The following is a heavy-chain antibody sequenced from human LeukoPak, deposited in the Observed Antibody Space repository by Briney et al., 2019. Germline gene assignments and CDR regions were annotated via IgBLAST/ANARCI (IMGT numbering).Heavy chain of an antibody. CDR1: GGSISSSSYY. CDR2: IYCSGST. V-gene: IGHV4-39*01. Sequence: KPSETLSLTCTVSGGSISSSSYYWGWIRQPPGKGREWIGSIYCSGSTYYNPSLKSRVTISVDTSKNQFSLKLSSVTAADTAVYYCARHRMTESFDPWGQGTPVTVSS. CDR3: ARHRMTESFDP. J-gene: IGHJ5*02.